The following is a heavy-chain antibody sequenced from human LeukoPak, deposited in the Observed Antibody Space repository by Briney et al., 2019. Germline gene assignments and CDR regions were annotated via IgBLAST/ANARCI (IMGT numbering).Heavy chain of an antibody. V-gene: IGHV3-23*01. CDR3: ASLDYFDSSDYGDY. CDR2: ISGSGGST. D-gene: IGHD3-22*01. Sequence: GGSLRLSCAASGFTFNNYAMSWVRQAPGKGLEWVSAISGSGGSTYYTDSVTGRFTISRDNSKNTLYLQMNSLRAEDTALDYCASLDYFDSSDYGDYWGQGTLVTVSS. J-gene: IGHJ4*02. CDR1: GFTFNNYA.